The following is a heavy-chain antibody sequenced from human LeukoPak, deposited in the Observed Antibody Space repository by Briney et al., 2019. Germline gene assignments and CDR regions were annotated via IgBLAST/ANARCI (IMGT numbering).Heavy chain of an antibody. CDR2: ISWNSGSI. CDR1: GFTFDDYA. J-gene: IGHJ4*02. V-gene: IGHV3-9*01. D-gene: IGHD3-16*01. Sequence: AGGSLRLSCAASGFTFDDYAMHWVRQAPGKGLEWVSGISWNSGSIGYADSVKGRFTISRDNAKNSLYLQMSSLRAEDTAVYYCARRVWGNSYYFDYWGQGTLVTVSS. CDR3: ARRVWGNSYYFDY.